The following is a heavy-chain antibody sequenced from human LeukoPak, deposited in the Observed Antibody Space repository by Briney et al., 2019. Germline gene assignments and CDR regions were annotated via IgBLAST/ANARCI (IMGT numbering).Heavy chain of an antibody. V-gene: IGHV1-69*13. CDR2: IIPIFGTA. Sequence: SVKVSCKASGGTFSSYGISWVRQAPGQGLEWMGGIIPIFGTANYAQKFQGRVTITADESTSTAYMELSSLRSEDTAVYYCARAEGGPGFFDYWGQGTLVTASS. D-gene: IGHD2-15*01. J-gene: IGHJ4*02. CDR3: ARAEGGPGFFDY. CDR1: GGTFSSYG.